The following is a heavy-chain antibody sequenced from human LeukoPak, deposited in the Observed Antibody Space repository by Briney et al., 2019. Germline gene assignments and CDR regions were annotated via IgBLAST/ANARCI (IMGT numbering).Heavy chain of an antibody. CDR3: ARDTWYYDILTGYYHFDY. V-gene: IGHV4-38-2*02. CDR1: GYSISSGYY. CDR2: IYHSGST. D-gene: IGHD3-9*01. J-gene: IGHJ4*02. Sequence: SETLSLTCTVSGYSISSGYYWGWIRQPPGKGLEWIGSIYHSGSTYYNPSLKSRVTISVDTSKNQFSLKLSSVTAADTAVYYCARDTWYYDILTGYYHFDYWGQGTLVTVSS.